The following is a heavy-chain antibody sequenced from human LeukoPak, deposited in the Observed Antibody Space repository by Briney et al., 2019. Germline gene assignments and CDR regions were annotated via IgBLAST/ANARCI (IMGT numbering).Heavy chain of an antibody. D-gene: IGHD3-10*01. CDR2: IYHSGST. CDR3: ATLWFGETFSGWFDP. Sequence: PSETLSLTCTVSGYSISSGYYWGWIRQPPGKGLEWIGSIYHSGSTYYNPSLKSRVTISVDTSKNQFSLKLSSVTAADTAVYYCATLWFGETFSGWFDPWGQGTLVTVSS. V-gene: IGHV4-38-2*02. CDR1: GYSISSGYY. J-gene: IGHJ5*02.